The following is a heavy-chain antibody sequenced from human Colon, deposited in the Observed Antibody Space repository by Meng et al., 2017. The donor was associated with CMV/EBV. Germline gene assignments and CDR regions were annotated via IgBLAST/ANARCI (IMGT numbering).Heavy chain of an antibody. D-gene: IGHD3-10*01. Sequence: GESLKISCAASGFKFSDYYMAWLRQAPGKGLEWVAYITNRGGTIYYADSVKGRFTISRDNAKNSLFLQMNSLRAEDTAVYYCARDSLKSSPFGDFDYWGQGTPVTVSS. CDR1: GFKFSDYY. CDR3: ARDSLKSSPFGDFDY. CDR2: ITNRGGTI. J-gene: IGHJ4*02. V-gene: IGHV3-11*04.